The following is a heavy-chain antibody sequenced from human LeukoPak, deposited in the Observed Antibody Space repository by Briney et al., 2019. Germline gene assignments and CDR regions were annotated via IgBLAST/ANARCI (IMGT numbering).Heavy chain of an antibody. CDR3: TSISGFSYGEYEGDFYYYGMDV. V-gene: IGHV5-51*01. CDR2: IYPGDSET. D-gene: IGHD3-10*01. CDR1: GYIFTRYW. J-gene: IGHJ6*02. Sequence: GEALKISFKGSGYIFTRYWIGWVRQMPGKGLEWMGNIYPGDSETRSSPSFQGQVTISVDKSLSTAYLQWSSLKASDTGMYYCTSISGFSYGEYEGDFYYYGMDVWGQGTTVAVSS.